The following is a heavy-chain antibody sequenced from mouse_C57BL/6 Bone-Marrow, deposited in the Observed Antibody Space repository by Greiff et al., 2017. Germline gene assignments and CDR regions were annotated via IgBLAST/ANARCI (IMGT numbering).Heavy chain of an antibody. CDR2: ISSGGSYT. Sequence: EVMLVESGGDLVKPGGSLKLSCAASGFTFSSYGMSWVRQTPDKRLEWVATISSGGSYTYYPDSVKGLFTISRDNAKNTLYQQMSSLKSEDTAMYYCARQGLYYYGSTAYWGQGTLVTVSA. CDR3: ARQGLYYYGSTAY. J-gene: IGHJ3*01. V-gene: IGHV5-6*02. CDR1: GFTFSSYG. D-gene: IGHD1-1*01.